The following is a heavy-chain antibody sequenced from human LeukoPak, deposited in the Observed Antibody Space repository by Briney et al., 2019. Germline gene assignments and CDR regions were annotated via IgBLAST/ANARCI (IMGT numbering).Heavy chain of an antibody. V-gene: IGHV3-48*01. CDR1: GFTFSSYS. D-gene: IGHD3-16*02. Sequence: GGSLRLSCAASGFTFSSYSMNLVRQAPGKGLEWVSYISSSSSTIYYADSVKGRFTISRDNAKNSLYLQMNSLRAEDTAVYYCARDLYDYVWGSYRYPYYFDYWGQGTLVTVSS. CDR3: ARDLYDYVWGSYRYPYYFDY. CDR2: ISSSSSTI. J-gene: IGHJ4*02.